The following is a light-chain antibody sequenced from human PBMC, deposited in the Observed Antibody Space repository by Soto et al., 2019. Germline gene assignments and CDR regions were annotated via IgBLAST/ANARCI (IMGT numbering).Light chain of an antibody. Sequence: QSVLTQPPSVSGAPGQRVTISCTGSSSNIGAGYGVHWYRQLPGAAPTLLIHGNNNRPSGVPDRFSGSKSGTSASLAITGLQAEDEADYHCQSYDSSLSGSVFGGGTKVTVL. J-gene: IGLJ2*01. CDR1: SSNIGAGYG. V-gene: IGLV1-40*01. CDR3: QSYDSSLSGSV. CDR2: GNN.